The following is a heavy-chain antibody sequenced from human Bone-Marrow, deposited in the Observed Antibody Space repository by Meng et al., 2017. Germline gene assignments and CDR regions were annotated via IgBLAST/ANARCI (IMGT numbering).Heavy chain of an antibody. J-gene: IGHJ5*02. Sequence: QVQLQESGPGLVKPSQTLSLTCTVSGDSISSGGYYWTWIRQRPGRGLEWIGYIYYSGSTYYNPSLKSRLTISVDTSNNRFSLDLISVTAADTAMYYCARGGASSKWFDPWGQGTLVTVSS. D-gene: IGHD2/OR15-2a*01. CDR1: GDSISSGGYY. CDR2: IYYSGST. V-gene: IGHV4-31*03. CDR3: ARGGASSKWFDP.